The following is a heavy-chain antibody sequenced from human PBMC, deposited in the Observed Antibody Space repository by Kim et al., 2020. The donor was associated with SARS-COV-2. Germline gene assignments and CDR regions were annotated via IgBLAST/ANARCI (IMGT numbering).Heavy chain of an antibody. CDR3: ARGPLKVVAATPDKRANNWFDP. CDR2: INHSGST. CDR1: GGSFSGYY. J-gene: IGHJ5*02. D-gene: IGHD2-15*01. Sequence: SETLSLTCAVYGGSFSGYYWSWIRQPPGKGLEWIGEINHSGSTNYNPSLKSRVTISVDTSKNQFSLKLSSVTAADTAVYYCARGPLKVVAATPDKRANNWFDPWGQGTLVTVSS. V-gene: IGHV4-34*01.